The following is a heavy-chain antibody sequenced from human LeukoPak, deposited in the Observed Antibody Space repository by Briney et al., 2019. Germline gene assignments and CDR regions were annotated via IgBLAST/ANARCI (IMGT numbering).Heavy chain of an antibody. CDR3: ARGLRIMATIYHYFDY. Sequence: SETLSLTCTVSGGSISSGSYYWSWIRQPAGKGLEWIGRIYISGSTNYNPSLKSRVTISVDTSKNQFSLKLSSVTAADTAVYYCARGLRIMATIYHYFDYWGQGSLVTVSS. CDR2: IYISGST. D-gene: IGHD5-24*01. CDR1: GGSISSGSYY. V-gene: IGHV4-61*02. J-gene: IGHJ4*02.